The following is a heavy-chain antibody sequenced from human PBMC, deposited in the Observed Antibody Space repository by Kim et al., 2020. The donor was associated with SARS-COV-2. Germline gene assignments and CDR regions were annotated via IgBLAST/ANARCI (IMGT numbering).Heavy chain of an antibody. V-gene: IGHV3-48*02. CDR3: ARDGASTSLRGSGMDV. CDR2: ISSSSSTI. CDR1: GFTFSSYS. D-gene: IGHD2-2*01. J-gene: IGHJ6*02. Sequence: GGSLRLSCAASGFTFSSYSMNWVRQAPGKGLEWVSYISSSSSTIYYADSVKGRFTISRDNAKNSLYLQMNSLRDEDTAVYYCARDGASTSLRGSGMDVWGQGTTVTVSS.